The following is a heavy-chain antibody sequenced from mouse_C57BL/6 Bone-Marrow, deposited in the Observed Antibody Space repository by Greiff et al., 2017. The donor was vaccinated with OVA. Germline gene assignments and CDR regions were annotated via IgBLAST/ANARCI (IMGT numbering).Heavy chain of an antibody. D-gene: IGHD1-1*01. Sequence: QVTLKESGPGILQPSQTLSLTCSFSGFSLSTFGMGVGWIRQPSGKGLEWLVHIWWDDDKYYNPALKSRLTTSKDTSNIQVFLKIANLDTSDTATYYCARIAHGYCGSSYRFAYWGQGTLVTVSA. V-gene: IGHV8-8*01. CDR3: ARIAHGYCGSSYRFAY. J-gene: IGHJ3*01. CDR2: IWWDDDK. CDR1: GFSLSTFGMG.